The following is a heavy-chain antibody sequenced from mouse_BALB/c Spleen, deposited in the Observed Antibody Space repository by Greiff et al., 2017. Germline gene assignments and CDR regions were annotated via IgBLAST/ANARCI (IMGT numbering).Heavy chain of an antibody. J-gene: IGHJ4*01. V-gene: IGHV5-6-5*01. D-gene: IGHD1-1*01. Sequence: EVQRVESGGGLVKPGGSLKLSCAASGFTFSSYAMSWVRQTPEKRLEWVASISSGGSTYYPDSVKGRFTISRDNARNILYLQMSSLRSEDTAMYYCARDGSSYVPMDYWGQGTSVTVSS. CDR2: ISSGGST. CDR1: GFTFSSYA. CDR3: ARDGSSYVPMDY.